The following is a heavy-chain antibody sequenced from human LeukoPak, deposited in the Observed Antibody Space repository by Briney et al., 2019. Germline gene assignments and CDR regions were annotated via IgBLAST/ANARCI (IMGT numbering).Heavy chain of an antibody. J-gene: IGHJ4*02. Sequence: SETLSLTCTVSGYSISSGYYWSWIRQPPRKGLEWIGYIYYSGSTNYNPSLKSRVTILVDTSKSQFSLKLSSVTAADTAVYYCARGYSYVPYYFDYWGQGTLVTVSS. V-gene: IGHV4-61*01. CDR1: GYSISSGYY. CDR3: ARGYSYVPYYFDY. D-gene: IGHD5-18*01. CDR2: IYYSGST.